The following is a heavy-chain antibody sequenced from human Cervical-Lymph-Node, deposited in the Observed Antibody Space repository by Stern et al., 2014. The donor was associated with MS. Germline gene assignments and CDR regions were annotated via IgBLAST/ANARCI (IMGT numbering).Heavy chain of an antibody. D-gene: IGHD2-15*01. J-gene: IGHJ3*02. Sequence: VQLVESGAEVKKPGASVKVSCTASGYTFTRYGISWVRQPPGQGLEWMGWERTSNGNQNWAQKLRGRVTMHTNTSASTAYMELRSLRTDDTAVYYGARGLVGSENAFDIWGQGTMVTVSS. CDR3: ARGLVGSENAFDI. CDR1: GYTFTRYG. V-gene: IGHV1-18*01. CDR2: ERTSNGNQ.